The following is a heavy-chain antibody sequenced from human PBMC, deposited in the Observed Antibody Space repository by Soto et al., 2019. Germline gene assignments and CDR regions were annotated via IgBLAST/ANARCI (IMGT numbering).Heavy chain of an antibody. CDR2: IIPIFGTA. CDR3: ARVADYYDSSGYSGEGYGMDV. D-gene: IGHD3-22*01. V-gene: IGHV1-69*13. Sequence: SVKVSCKASGGTFSSYAISWVRQAPGQGLEWMGGIIPIFGTANYAQKFQGRVTITADESTSTAYMELSSLRSEDTAVYYCARVADYYDSSGYSGEGYGMDVWGQGTTVTVSS. J-gene: IGHJ6*02. CDR1: GGTFSSYA.